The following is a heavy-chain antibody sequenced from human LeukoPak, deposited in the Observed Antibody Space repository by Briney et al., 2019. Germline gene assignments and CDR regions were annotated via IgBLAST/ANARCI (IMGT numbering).Heavy chain of an antibody. Sequence: GASVTVSCKASGYTFTGYYMHWVRQAPGQGLEWMGWINPNSGGTNYAQKFQGRVTMTRDTSISTAYMELSRLRSDDTAVYYCARDTSDFWSDPTPFDYWGQGTLVTVSS. CDR3: ARDTSDFWSDPTPFDY. CDR1: GYTFTGYY. D-gene: IGHD3-3*01. V-gene: IGHV1-2*02. J-gene: IGHJ4*02. CDR2: INPNSGGT.